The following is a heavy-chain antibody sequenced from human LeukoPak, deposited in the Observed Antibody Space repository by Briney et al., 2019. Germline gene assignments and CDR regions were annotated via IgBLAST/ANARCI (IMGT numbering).Heavy chain of an antibody. J-gene: IGHJ4*02. CDR2: ISAYNGNT. CDR3: ARGDYDLWSGYYKSYFEY. CDR1: GYTFTSYG. D-gene: IGHD3-3*01. V-gene: IGHV1-18*01. Sequence: SVKVSCKASGYTFTSYGISWVRQAPGQGLEWMGWISAYNGNTNYAQKLQGRVTMTTDTSTSTAYMELRSLRSDDTAVYYCARGDYDLWSGYYKSYFEYWRQGTLVTVSS.